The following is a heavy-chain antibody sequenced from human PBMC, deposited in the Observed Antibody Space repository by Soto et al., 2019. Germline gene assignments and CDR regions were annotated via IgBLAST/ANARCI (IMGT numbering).Heavy chain of an antibody. V-gene: IGHV4-59*01. Sequence: ETLSLTCTVSGGSINSYYWNWIRQPPGKGLEWIGYIYYSGSTNYNPSLKSRVTISVDTSKNQFSLKLSSVTAADTAMYYCAKNDDHGSYYHGMDVWGQGTTVTVSS. CDR3: AKNDDHGSYYHGMDV. CDR2: IYYSGST. D-gene: IGHD4-17*01. CDR1: GGSINSYY. J-gene: IGHJ6*02.